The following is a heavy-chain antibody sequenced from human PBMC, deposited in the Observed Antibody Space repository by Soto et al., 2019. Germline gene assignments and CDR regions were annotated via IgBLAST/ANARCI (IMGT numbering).Heavy chain of an antibody. Sequence: QLQLQESGPGLVRSSETLSLTCSVSGASISTSRDFWGWIRQAPGKGLEWTGNVYQSGTTRLNPSLSSRVSIFVDSSKHQFSLELNSATAADRAVYYCARQPESTSYFDYWRQGILVSVSS. V-gene: IGHV4-39*01. CDR2: VYQSGTT. D-gene: IGHD2-2*01. CDR3: ARQPESTSYFDY. J-gene: IGHJ4*02. CDR1: GASISTSRDF.